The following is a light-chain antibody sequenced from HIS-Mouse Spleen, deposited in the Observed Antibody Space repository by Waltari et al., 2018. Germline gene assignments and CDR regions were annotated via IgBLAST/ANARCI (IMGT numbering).Light chain of an antibody. CDR3: QSYDSSNVV. Sequence: NFMLTQPHSVSESPGKTVTISCTGSSGSLASNYVQWYQLRPGSAPTTVIYEDNQRPSGVPDRFSGSIDSSSNSASLTISGLKTEDEADYYCQSYDSSNVVFGGGTKLTVL. V-gene: IGLV6-57*02. J-gene: IGLJ2*01. CDR1: SGSLASNY. CDR2: EDN.